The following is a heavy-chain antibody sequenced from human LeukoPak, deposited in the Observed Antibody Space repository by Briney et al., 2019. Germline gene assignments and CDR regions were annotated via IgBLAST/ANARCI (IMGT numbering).Heavy chain of an antibody. D-gene: IGHD2-21*02. J-gene: IGHJ4*02. CDR1: GVSFDDYY. CDR3: TRMTAGHDY. V-gene: IGHV4-34*01. CDR2: INHSGYT. Sequence: PSETLSLTCAVSGVSFDDYYWSWVRQTSGKGLEWIGEINHSGYTNDSPSLKSRVTLSIDTSRKQFSLSLRSVTVADTGIYYCTRMTAGHDYWGQGTLVTVSS.